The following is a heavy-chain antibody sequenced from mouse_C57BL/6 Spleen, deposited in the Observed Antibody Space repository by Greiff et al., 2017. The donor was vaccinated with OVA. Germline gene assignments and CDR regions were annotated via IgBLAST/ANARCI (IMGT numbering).Heavy chain of an antibody. J-gene: IGHJ2*01. D-gene: IGHD2-4*01. V-gene: IGHV3-6*01. CDR2: ISYDGSN. CDR3: ARGYYDYDGY. CDR1: GYSITSGYY. Sequence: DVKLQESGPGLVKPSQSLSLTCSVTGYSITSGYYWNWIRQFPGNKLEWMGYISYDGSNNYNPSLKNRISITRDTSKNQFFLKLNSVTTEDTATYYCARGYYDYDGYWGQGTTLTVSS.